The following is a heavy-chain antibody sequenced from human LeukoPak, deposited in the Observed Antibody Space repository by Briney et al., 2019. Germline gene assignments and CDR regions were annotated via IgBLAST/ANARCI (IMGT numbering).Heavy chain of an antibody. D-gene: IGHD6-13*01. J-gene: IGHJ4*02. CDR3: ARVTLSAAAGLSFDY. CDR1: GYTFTSYY. V-gene: IGHV1-46*01. CDR2: INPSGGST. Sequence: ASVKVSCKASGYTFTSYYMHWVRQAPGQGLEWMGIINPSGGSTSYAQKFQGRVTMTRDTSTSTVYMELSSLRSEDTAVYYCARVTLSAAAGLSFDYWGQGTLVTVS.